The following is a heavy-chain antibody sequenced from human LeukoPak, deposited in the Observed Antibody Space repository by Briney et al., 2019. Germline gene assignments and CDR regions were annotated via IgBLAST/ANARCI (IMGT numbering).Heavy chain of an antibody. CDR1: GGSISSYY. J-gene: IGHJ4*02. Sequence: PSETLSLTCTVSGGSISSYYWSWIRQPPGKGLEWIGSIYHSGSTYYNPSLKSRVTISVDTSKNQFSLKLSSVTAADTAVYYCARDADAQQQLVGFDYWGQGTLVTVSS. CDR3: ARDADAQQQLVGFDY. D-gene: IGHD6-13*01. V-gene: IGHV4-38-2*02. CDR2: IYHSGST.